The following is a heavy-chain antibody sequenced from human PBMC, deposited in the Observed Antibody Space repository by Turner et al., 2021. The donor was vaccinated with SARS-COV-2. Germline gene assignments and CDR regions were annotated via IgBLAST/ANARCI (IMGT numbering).Heavy chain of an antibody. V-gene: IGHV4-39*01. CDR3: ATHVVCDVGPVDF. D-gene: IGHD2-15*01. Sequence: QLQLQESGTGLVKPSETLSLTCTVSGGPISSSGNYWGWFRQPPGKGLEWIASIYHTGNTFQNPSLQSRVTISVDTSKNQFSLRLTSVTAADTAVYYCATHVVCDVGPVDFWGRGTLVTVSS. CDR2: IYHTGNT. J-gene: IGHJ4*02. CDR1: GGPISSSGNY.